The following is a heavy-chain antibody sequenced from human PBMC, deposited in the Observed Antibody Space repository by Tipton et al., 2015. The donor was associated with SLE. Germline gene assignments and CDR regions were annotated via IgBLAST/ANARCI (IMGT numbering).Heavy chain of an antibody. CDR2: VGPSGSTT. CDR1: GFTFSNYE. Sequence: SLRLSCAASGFTFSNYEINWVRQAPGKGLEWVSYVGPSGSTTHFADSVKGRFTISRDNAKNSVFLHMNSLRTEDTGVYYCARVEEPRYSNTWRPFDYWGQGTLVTVSS. J-gene: IGHJ4*02. CDR3: ARVEEPRYSNTWRPFDY. D-gene: IGHD6-13*01. V-gene: IGHV3-48*03.